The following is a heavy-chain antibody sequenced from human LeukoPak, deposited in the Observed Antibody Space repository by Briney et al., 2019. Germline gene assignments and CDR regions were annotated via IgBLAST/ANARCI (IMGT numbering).Heavy chain of an antibody. V-gene: IGHV1-2*02. J-gene: IGHJ4*02. Sequence: AAVKVSCKASGYTFTGYYMHWERQAPGQGFEWMGWINPNSGGTNYAQKFQGRVTMTRDTSISTAYMELSRLRSDDTAVYYCARDLFFGVGGPGTSPSSGWYLWGQGTLVTVSS. D-gene: IGHD6-13*01. CDR3: ARDLFFGVGGPGTSPSSGWYL. CDR2: INPNSGGT. CDR1: GYTFTGYY.